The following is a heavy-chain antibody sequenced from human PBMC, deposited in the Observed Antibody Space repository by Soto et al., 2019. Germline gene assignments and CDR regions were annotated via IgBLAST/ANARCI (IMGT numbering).Heavy chain of an antibody. V-gene: IGHV3-30*02. J-gene: IGHJ6*02. CDR2: IWYDGSNK. CDR1: GFTFSRYG. CDR3: AKDHKPHRYNWNDEAANYYYYYGMDV. D-gene: IGHD1-1*01. Sequence: GGSLRLSCAASGFTFSRYGMHWVRQAPGKGLEWVAVIWYDGSNKYYADSVKGRFTISRDNSKNTLYLQMNSLRAEDTAVYYCAKDHKPHRYNWNDEAANYYYYYGMDVWGQGTTVTVSS.